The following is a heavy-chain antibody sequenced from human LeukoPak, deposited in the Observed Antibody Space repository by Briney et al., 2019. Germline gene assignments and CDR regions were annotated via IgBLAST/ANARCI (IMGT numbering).Heavy chain of an antibody. CDR3: ASCSGGSCYSGPNAFDI. V-gene: IGHV1-18*01. CDR1: GYTFTSYG. Sequence: ASVKVSCKASGYTFTSYGISWVRQAPGQGLEWMGWISAYNGNTNYAQKLQGRVTMTTDTSTSTAYMELRSLRSEDTAVYYCASCSGGSCYSGPNAFDIWGQGTMVTVSS. J-gene: IGHJ3*02. D-gene: IGHD2-15*01. CDR2: ISAYNGNT.